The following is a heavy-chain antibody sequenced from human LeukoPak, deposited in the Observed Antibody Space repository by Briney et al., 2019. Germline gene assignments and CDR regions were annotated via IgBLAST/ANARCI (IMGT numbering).Heavy chain of an antibody. CDR3: ARVYCSSTSCYGYNWFDP. Sequence: SETLSLTCTVSGGSISSYYWGWIRQPPGKGLEWIGYIYTSGSTNYNPSLKSRVTISVDTSKNQFSLKLSSVTAADTAVYYCARVYCSSTSCYGYNWFDPWGQGTLVTVSS. CDR1: GGSISSYY. CDR2: IYTSGST. V-gene: IGHV4-4*09. J-gene: IGHJ5*02. D-gene: IGHD2-2*01.